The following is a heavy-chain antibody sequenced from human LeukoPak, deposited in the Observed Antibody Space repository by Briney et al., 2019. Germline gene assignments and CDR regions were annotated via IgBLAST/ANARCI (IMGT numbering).Heavy chain of an antibody. CDR1: GYAFTDFY. D-gene: IGHD3-10*01. Sequence: ASVKVSCKASGYAFTDFYIHWVRQAPGQGLEWMGWINPNSGGTTYAQKFQGRVTMTTDTSISTAYLELNGLRSDDTAVYYCARDLDYGSGSFSNWGQGAIVTVSS. CDR3: ARDLDYGSGSFSN. J-gene: IGHJ4*02. V-gene: IGHV1-2*02. CDR2: INPNSGGT.